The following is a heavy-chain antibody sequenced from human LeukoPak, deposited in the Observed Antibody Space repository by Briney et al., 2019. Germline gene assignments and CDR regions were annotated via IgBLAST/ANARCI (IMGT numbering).Heavy chain of an antibody. Sequence: SETLSLTCTVSGYSISSGYYWGWIRQPPGKGLDWIGGIYHIGSTYYNPSLKSRVTISVDTSKNQFSLKLSSVTAADTAVYYCARGTHKSITTAVVAPRGSNWFDPWGQGTLVTVSS. V-gene: IGHV4-38-2*02. J-gene: IGHJ5*02. CDR2: IYHIGST. CDR3: ARGTHKSITTAVVAPRGSNWFDP. CDR1: GYSISSGYY. D-gene: IGHD3-22*01.